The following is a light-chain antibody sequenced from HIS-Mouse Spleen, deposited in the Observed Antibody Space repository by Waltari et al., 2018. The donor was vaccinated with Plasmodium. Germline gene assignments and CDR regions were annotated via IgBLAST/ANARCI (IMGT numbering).Light chain of an antibody. CDR3: YSAADNNLV. Sequence: SYELTQPSSVSVSPGQTARITCSGDVLAKKYDRWFQQKPCQAPVLVIYKARERPSGNPERFSGSSSGTTVTLTISGAQVEDEADYYCYSAADNNLVFGGGTKLTVL. J-gene: IGLJ3*02. CDR1: VLAKKY. CDR2: KAR. V-gene: IGLV3-27*01.